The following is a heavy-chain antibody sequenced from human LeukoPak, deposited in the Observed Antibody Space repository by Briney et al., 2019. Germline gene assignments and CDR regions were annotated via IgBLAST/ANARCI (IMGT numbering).Heavy chain of an antibody. CDR2: IYHSGST. CDR3: ARGTQQETYYYDSSGYYFDY. J-gene: IGHJ4*02. Sequence: SETLSLTCAVSGGSISSGGYSWSRIRQPPGKGLEWIGYIYHSGSTYYNPSLKSRVTISVDRSKNQFSLKLSSVTAADTAVYYCARGTQQETYYYDSSGYYFDYWGQGTLVTVSS. CDR1: GGSISSGGYS. V-gene: IGHV4-30-2*01. D-gene: IGHD3-22*01.